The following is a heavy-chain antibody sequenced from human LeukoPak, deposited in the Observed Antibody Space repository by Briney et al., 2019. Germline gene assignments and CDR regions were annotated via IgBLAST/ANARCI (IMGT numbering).Heavy chain of an antibody. Sequence: GGSLRLSCAASGFTFSSYSMNWVRQAPGKGLEWVSSISSSSSYIYYADSVKGRSTISRDNAKNSLYLQMNSLRAEDTAVYYCARDVRKGGRYSSGWDYWGQGTLVTVSS. D-gene: IGHD6-19*01. CDR2: ISSSSSYI. CDR1: GFTFSSYS. J-gene: IGHJ4*02. CDR3: ARDVRKGGRYSSGWDY. V-gene: IGHV3-21*01.